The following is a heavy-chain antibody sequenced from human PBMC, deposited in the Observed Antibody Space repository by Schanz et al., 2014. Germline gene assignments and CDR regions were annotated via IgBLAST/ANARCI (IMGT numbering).Heavy chain of an antibody. Sequence: EVQLVESGGGLIQPGGSLRLSCAVSGFTVNTNYMSWVRQAPGRGLEWISSMYINSGSTQYADSVKGRFIISRDSGKNPLFLQTKSLRAEERAVNFCARDGGRDGYNLAFDVWGQGTLVTVSS. CDR3: ARDGGRDGYNLAFDV. J-gene: IGHJ3*01. CDR2: MYINSGST. V-gene: IGHV3-53*01. CDR1: GFTVNTNY. D-gene: IGHD5-12*01.